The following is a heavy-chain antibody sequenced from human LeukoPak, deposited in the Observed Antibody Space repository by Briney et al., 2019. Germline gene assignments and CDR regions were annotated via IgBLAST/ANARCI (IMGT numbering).Heavy chain of an antibody. CDR2: VYYSGNA. Sequence: SGTLSLTCTVSNGSINFYYWSWVRQSPGKGLEWIGNVYYSGNANYNPSLQSRVTISVETSKNQFSLKVTSVTAGDTAAYFCARTRIAVTGYYFDYWGQGALVTVSS. CDR3: ARTRIAVTGYYFDY. CDR1: NGSINFYY. V-gene: IGHV4-59*01. J-gene: IGHJ4*02. D-gene: IGHD6-19*01.